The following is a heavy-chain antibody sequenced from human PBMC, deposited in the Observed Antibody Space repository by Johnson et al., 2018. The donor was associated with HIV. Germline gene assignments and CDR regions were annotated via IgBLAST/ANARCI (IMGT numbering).Heavy chain of an antibody. CDR2: IKRKIDGGTT. CDR1: GFTFSNAW. V-gene: IGHV3-15*01. CDR3: ARDNWKYAFDI. Sequence: VQLVESGGGVVKPGGSLRLSCAASGFTFSNAWMSWVRQAPGKGLEWVGRIKRKIDGGTTDYAAPVKGRFTISRDDSENTLYLQMNSLRAEDTAVYYCARDNWKYAFDIWGQGTMVTVSS. J-gene: IGHJ3*02. D-gene: IGHD1-20*01.